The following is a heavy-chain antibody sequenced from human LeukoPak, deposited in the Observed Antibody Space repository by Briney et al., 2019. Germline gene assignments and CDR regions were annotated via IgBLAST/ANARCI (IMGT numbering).Heavy chain of an antibody. D-gene: IGHD3-22*01. CDR2: IIPIFGTA. CDR3: ARGTGMGSSGYWSGLRPENWFDP. J-gene: IGHJ5*02. Sequence: WASVKVSCKASGGTFSSYAISWVRQAPGQGLEWMGGIIPIFGTANYAQKFQGRVTITADESTSTAYVELSSLRSEDTAVYYCARGTGMGSSGYWSGLRPENWFDPWGQGTLVTVSS. V-gene: IGHV1-69*13. CDR1: GGTFSSYA.